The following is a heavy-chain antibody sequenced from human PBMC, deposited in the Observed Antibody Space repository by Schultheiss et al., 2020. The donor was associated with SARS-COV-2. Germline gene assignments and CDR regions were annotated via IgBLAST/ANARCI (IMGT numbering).Heavy chain of an antibody. CDR3: ARVYYDFWSGPATLDY. CDR1: GFTFSSYA. V-gene: IGHV3-30*04. J-gene: IGHJ4*02. D-gene: IGHD3-3*01. CDR2: ISYDGSNK. Sequence: GGSLRLSCAASGFTFSSYAMSWVRQAPGKGLEWVAVISYDGSNKYYADSVKGRFTISRDNSKNTLYLQMNSLRAEDTAVYYCARVYYDFWSGPATLDYWGQGTLVIVSS.